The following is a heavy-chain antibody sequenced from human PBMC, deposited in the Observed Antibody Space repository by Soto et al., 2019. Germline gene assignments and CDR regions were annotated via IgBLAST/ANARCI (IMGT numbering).Heavy chain of an antibody. J-gene: IGHJ6*02. D-gene: IGHD2-15*01. CDR3: ARGRYCSGGSCPFYGMDV. CDR2: INHSGST. Sequence: SSETLSLTCAVYGGSFSGYYWSWIRRPPGKGLEWIGEINHSGSTNYNPSLKSRVTISVDTSKNQFSLKLSSVTAADTAVYYCARGRYCSGGSCPFYGMDVWGQGTTVTVSS. CDR1: GGSFSGYY. V-gene: IGHV4-34*01.